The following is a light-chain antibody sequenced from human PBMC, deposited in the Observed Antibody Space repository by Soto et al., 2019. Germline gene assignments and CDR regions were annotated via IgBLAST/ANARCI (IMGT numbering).Light chain of an antibody. Sequence: QSALTQPASVSGSPGQSITISCTGTRSDVGGYNYVSWYQQHPGKAPKLMIYDVSNRPSGVSNRFSGSKSGNTASLTISGLQAEDEADYYCSSYTSSSTPVVFGGWTKLTVL. CDR1: RSDVGGYNY. CDR3: SSYTSSSTPVV. CDR2: DVS. V-gene: IGLV2-14*01. J-gene: IGLJ2*01.